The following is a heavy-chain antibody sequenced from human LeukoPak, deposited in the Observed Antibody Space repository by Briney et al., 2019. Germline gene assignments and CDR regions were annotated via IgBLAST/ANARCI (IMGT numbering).Heavy chain of an antibody. D-gene: IGHD3-3*01. V-gene: IGHV4-38-2*02. Sequence: PSETLSLTCTVSGYSISSGYYWGWIRQPPGKGLEWIGSIYHSGSTYYNPSLKSRVTISVDTSKNQFSLKLSSVTAADTAVYYCAREALLYYDFWSGYPHYFDYWGQGTLVTVSS. CDR3: AREALLYYDFWSGYPHYFDY. J-gene: IGHJ4*02. CDR2: IYHSGST. CDR1: GYSISSGYY.